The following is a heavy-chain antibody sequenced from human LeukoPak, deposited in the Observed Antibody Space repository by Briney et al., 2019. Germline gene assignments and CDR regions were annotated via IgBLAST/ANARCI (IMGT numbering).Heavy chain of an antibody. CDR1: GFTFSSYS. CDR2: ISSSSSYI. Sequence: GGSLRLSCAASGFTFSSYSMNWVRQAPGKGLEWVSSISSSSSYIYYADSVKGRFTISRDNAKNSLYLQMNSLRAEDTAVYYCAREALIVGATFFDYWGQGTLVTVSS. V-gene: IGHV3-21*01. J-gene: IGHJ4*02. CDR3: AREALIVGATFFDY. D-gene: IGHD1-26*01.